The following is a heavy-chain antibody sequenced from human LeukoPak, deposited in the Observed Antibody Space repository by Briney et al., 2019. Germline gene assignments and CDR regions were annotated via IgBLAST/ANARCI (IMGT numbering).Heavy chain of an antibody. CDR1: GGSISSGSYY. CDR2: IYTSGST. J-gene: IGHJ6*03. D-gene: IGHD3-3*01. Sequence: PSETLSLTCTVSGGSISSGSYYWSWIRQPAGKGLEWIGRIYTSGSTDYNPSLKSRVTISVDTSKNQFSLKLSSVTAADTAVYYCARVTVTEGRFLEWLLSKSGMDVWGKGTTVTVSS. V-gene: IGHV4-61*02. CDR3: ARVTVTEGRFLEWLLSKSGMDV.